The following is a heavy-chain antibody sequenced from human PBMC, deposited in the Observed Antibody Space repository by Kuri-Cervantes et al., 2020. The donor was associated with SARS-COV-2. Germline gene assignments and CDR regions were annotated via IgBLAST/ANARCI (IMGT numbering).Heavy chain of an antibody. V-gene: IGHV3-30-3*01. CDR1: GFTFSSYA. CDR3: ARVAGEGPIYYYYMDV. CDR2: ISYDGSNK. Sequence: LSLTCAASGFTFSSYAMHWVRQAPGKGLEWVAVISYDGSNKYYADSLRGRFTISRDDAKNSLYLQMNSLRAEDTAVYFCARVAGEGPIYYYYMDVWGKGTTVTVSS. J-gene: IGHJ6*03. D-gene: IGHD2-21*01.